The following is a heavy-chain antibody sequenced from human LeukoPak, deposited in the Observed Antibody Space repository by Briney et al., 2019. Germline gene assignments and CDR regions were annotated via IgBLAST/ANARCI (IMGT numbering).Heavy chain of an antibody. D-gene: IGHD2-15*01. CDR3: AQLGGGGY. Sequence: PGGSLRLSCAASGFSLGDAWMSWVRQAPGKGLDCVGRIKPKTHGGTTDYAESVNGRFSVSRDDSKNTMYLQINSLTTEDTGLYHCAQLGGGGYWGQGNQVTVSS. J-gene: IGHJ4*02. CDR1: GFSLGDAW. CDR2: IKPKTHGGTT. V-gene: IGHV3-15*01.